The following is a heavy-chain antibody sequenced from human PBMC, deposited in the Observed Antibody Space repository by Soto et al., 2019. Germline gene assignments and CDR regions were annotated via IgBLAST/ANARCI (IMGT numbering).Heavy chain of an antibody. Sequence: QVQLQESGPGLMKPSETLSLTCTVSGASITGSSYWSWIRQPAGKGLEWIGRFSLSGTTNYNPSLRSRVTMSADVANNQFALRLTSVAAADTALYSCARGMTPPCAPAWYYFDSWGHGTLVTVSS. CDR2: FSLSGTT. CDR1: GASITGSSY. CDR3: ARGMTPPCAPAWYYFDS. V-gene: IGHV4-4*07. D-gene: IGHD2-8*02. J-gene: IGHJ4*01.